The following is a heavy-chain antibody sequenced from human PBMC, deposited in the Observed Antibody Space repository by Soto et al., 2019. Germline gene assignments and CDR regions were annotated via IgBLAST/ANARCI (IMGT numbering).Heavy chain of an antibody. D-gene: IGHD4-4*01. V-gene: IGHV4-59*12. CDR1: GGSISSYY. CDR3: ARDGYSRYAFDI. Sequence: QVQLQESGPGLVKPSETLSLTCTVSGGSISSYYWSWIRQPPGKGLEWIGYIYYSGSTNYNPSLTSRVTISVDTSKNQFSLKLSSVTAADTAVYYCARDGYSRYAFDIWGQGTMVTVSS. CDR2: IYYSGST. J-gene: IGHJ3*02.